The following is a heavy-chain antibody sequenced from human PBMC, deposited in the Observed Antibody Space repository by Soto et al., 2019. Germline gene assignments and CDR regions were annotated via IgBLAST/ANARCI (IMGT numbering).Heavy chain of an antibody. CDR3: ARAVTAGTYYNYGLDV. D-gene: IGHD2-21*02. Sequence: QVHLVQSGAEVKKPGSSVNISCKASGGTFGTYGLNWVRQFPGQGLEWMGGIIPASDTETYAQKFQGRVTITADKSTNIAHMQMDSLTSAATAVYYCARAVTAGTYYNYGLDVWGQGTTVTVS. J-gene: IGHJ6*02. V-gene: IGHV1-69*14. CDR1: GGTFGTYG. CDR2: IIPASDTE.